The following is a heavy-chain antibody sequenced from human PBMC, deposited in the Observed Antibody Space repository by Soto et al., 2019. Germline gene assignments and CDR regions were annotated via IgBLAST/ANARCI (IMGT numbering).Heavy chain of an antibody. CDR2: IYHSGST. J-gene: IGHJ4*02. CDR3: ARATGGYYDSSGYYPSYYFDY. CDR1: GYSISSGYY. V-gene: IGHV4-38-2*01. D-gene: IGHD3-22*01. Sequence: ETLSLTCAVSGYSISSGYYWGWIRQPPGKGLEWIGSIYHSGSTYYNPSLKSRVTISVDTSKNQFSLKLSSVTAADTAVYYCARATGGYYDSSGYYPSYYFDYWGQGTLVTVSS.